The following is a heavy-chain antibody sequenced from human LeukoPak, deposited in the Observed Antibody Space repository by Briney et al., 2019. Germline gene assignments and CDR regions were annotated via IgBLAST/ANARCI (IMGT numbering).Heavy chain of an antibody. J-gene: IGHJ4*02. D-gene: IGHD2-2*01. Sequence: GGSLRLSCAASGFTVSSDYMSWVRQAPGKGLEWVSVIYSGGSTYYADSVKGRFTISRDNSKNTLYLQMNSLRAEDTAVYYCARGEYQLPQGNWGQGTLVTVSS. CDR2: IYSGGST. CDR3: ARGEYQLPQGN. V-gene: IGHV3-66*02. CDR1: GFTVSSDY.